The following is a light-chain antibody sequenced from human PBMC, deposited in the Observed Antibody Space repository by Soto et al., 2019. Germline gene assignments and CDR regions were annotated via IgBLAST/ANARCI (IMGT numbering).Light chain of an antibody. CDR1: SSNIGKTY. Sequence: QSVLTQPPSLSAAPGQKVTISCSGSSSNIGKTYVSWYQQLPGTAPRLLIYDNNKRPSGIPDRFSGSKSGTSATLGITGLQTGDEADYYCGTWDSSLTAVVFGGGTKVTVL. J-gene: IGLJ2*01. CDR3: GTWDSSLTAVV. V-gene: IGLV1-51*01. CDR2: DNN.